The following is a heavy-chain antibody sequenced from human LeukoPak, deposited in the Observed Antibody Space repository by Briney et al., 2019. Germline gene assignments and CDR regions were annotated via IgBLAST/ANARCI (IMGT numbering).Heavy chain of an antibody. CDR3: ARHYFHGSGHGGY. CDR2: ISSSGRTI. Sequence: GGSLRLSCAASGFTFSDYYMSWIRQAPGKGLEWPSYISSSGRTIYYADSVKGRFTISRDNAKNSLYLQMNSLRVEDTAVYYCARHYFHGSGHGGYWGQVTLVTVSS. CDR1: GFTFSDYY. V-gene: IGHV3-11*01. D-gene: IGHD2-15*01. J-gene: IGHJ4*02.